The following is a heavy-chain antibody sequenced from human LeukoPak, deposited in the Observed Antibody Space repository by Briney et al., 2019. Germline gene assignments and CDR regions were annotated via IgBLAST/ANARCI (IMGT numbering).Heavy chain of an antibody. Sequence: SETLSLTCTVSGGSISSYYWSWIRQPPGKGLEWIGYIYYSGSTYYNPSLKSRVTISVDTSKNQFSLKLSSVTAADTAVYYCARTVVVTAIMINNWFDPWGQGTLVTVSS. V-gene: IGHV4-59*01. J-gene: IGHJ5*02. D-gene: IGHD2-21*02. CDR1: GGSISSYY. CDR3: ARTVVVTAIMINNWFDP. CDR2: IYYSGST.